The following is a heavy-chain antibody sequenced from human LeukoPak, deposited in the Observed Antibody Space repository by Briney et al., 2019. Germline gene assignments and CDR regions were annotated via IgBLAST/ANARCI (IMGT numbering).Heavy chain of an antibody. V-gene: IGHV3-23*01. CDR3: AKDGLSSGWYITTDY. J-gene: IGHJ4*02. CDR1: GFTVSSNY. CDR2: ISGSGGST. Sequence: PGGSLRLSCAASGFTVSSNYMSWVRQAPGKGLEWVSAISGSGGSTYYADSVKGRFTISRDNSKNTLYLQMNSLRAEDTAVYYCAKDGLSSGWYITTDYWGQGTLVTVSS. D-gene: IGHD6-19*01.